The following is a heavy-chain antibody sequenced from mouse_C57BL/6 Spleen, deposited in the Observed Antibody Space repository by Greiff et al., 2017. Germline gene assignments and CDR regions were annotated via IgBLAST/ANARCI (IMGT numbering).Heavy chain of an antibody. D-gene: IGHD1-1*01. V-gene: IGHV5-4*01. CDR1: GFTFSSYA. CDR3: ARTLIRFWYFDV. J-gene: IGHJ1*03. CDR2: ISDGGSYT. Sequence: EVHLVESGGGLVKPGGSLKLSCAASGFTFSSYAMSWVRQTPEKRLEWVATISDGGSYTYYPDNVKGRFTISRDNAKNNLYLQMSHLKSEDTAMYYCARTLIRFWYFDVWGTGTTVTVSS.